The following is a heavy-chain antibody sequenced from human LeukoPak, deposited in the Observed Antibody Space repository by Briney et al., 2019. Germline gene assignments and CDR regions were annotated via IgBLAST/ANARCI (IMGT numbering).Heavy chain of an antibody. CDR3: ARDLKIAVAGRGSYYYYYMDV. CDR2: IYSGGST. Sequence: GGSLRLSCAASEFSVGSNYMSWVRQAPGKGLEWVSVIYSGGSTYYADSVKGRFTISRDNSKNTLYLQMNSLRAEDTAVYYCARDLKIAVAGRGSYYYYYMDVWGKGTTVTISS. J-gene: IGHJ6*03. CDR1: EFSVGSNY. D-gene: IGHD6-19*01. V-gene: IGHV3-53*01.